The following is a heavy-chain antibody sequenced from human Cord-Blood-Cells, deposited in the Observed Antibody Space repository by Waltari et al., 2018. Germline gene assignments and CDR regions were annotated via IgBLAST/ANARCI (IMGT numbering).Heavy chain of an antibody. V-gene: IGHV1-18*01. CDR1: GYTFTSYG. J-gene: IGHJ3*02. CDR3: ARVGITMVQGVIITDAFDI. D-gene: IGHD3-10*01. Sequence: QVQLVQSGAEVKKPGASVKVSCKASGYTFTSYGISWVRPAPGPGLEWMGWISAYNGNTNYAQKLQGRVTMTTDTSTSTAYMELRSLRSDDTAVYYCARVGITMVQGVIITDAFDIWGQGTMVTVSS. CDR2: ISAYNGNT.